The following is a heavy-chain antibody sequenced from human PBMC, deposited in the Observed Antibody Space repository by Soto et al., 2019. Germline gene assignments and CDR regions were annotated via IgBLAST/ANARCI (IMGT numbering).Heavy chain of an antibody. CDR3: ARKTTARYYYDSSGYYYLDY. J-gene: IGHJ4*02. V-gene: IGHV4-34*01. Sequence: SETLSLTCAVYGGSFSGYYWSWIRQPPGKGLEWIGEINHSGSTNYNPSLKSRVTISVDTSKNQFSLKLSSVTVADTAVYYCARKTTARYYYDSSGYYYLDYWGQGTLVTVSS. CDR2: INHSGST. D-gene: IGHD3-22*01. CDR1: GGSFSGYY.